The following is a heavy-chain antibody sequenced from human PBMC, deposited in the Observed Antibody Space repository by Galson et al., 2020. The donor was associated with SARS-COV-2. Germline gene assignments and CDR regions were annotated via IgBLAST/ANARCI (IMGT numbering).Heavy chain of an antibody. CDR1: GGSISSGDYY. D-gene: IGHD3-16*02. J-gene: IGHJ4*02. V-gene: IGHV4-30-4*01. CDR2: IYYSGST. CDR3: ARVLGSIACGGVIVMGPFDY. Sequence: ETSETLSLTCTVSGGSISSGDYYWSWISQPPGKGLEWIGYIYYSGSTYYNPSLKSRVTISVDTSKNQFSLKLSSVTAADTAVYYCARVLGSIACGGVIVMGPFDYWGQGTLVTVSS.